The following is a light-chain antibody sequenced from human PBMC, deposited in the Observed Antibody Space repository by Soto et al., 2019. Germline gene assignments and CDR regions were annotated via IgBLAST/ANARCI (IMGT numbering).Light chain of an antibody. CDR3: QQYNNWHLT. CDR2: VAS. CDR1: QSVSSN. Sequence: EIVMTQSPATLSVSPGERATLSCWASQSVSSNLAWYQQNPGQAPRLLIYVASTRATGIPARFIGSGSGTEFTLTISSLQSEDFAVYYCQQYNNWHLTFGGGTKVEI. V-gene: IGKV3-15*01. J-gene: IGKJ4*01.